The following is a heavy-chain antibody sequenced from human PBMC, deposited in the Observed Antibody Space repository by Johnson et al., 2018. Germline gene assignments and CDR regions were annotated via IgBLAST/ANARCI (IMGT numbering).Heavy chain of an antibody. CDR3: ARGGWDHGFDM. D-gene: IGHD1-26*01. V-gene: IGHV3-74*02. CDR2: INSAGRGT. CDR1: GFTFNSYW. J-gene: IGHJ3*02. Sequence: VQLVQSGGGLVQPGGSXRLSCAASGFTFNSYWFHWVRQAPGEGLVWVSRINSAGRGTVYADSVKGRFTISRDNAKNTLYLQLNSLRAEETAVYYCARGGWDHGFDMWGQGTMVTVSS.